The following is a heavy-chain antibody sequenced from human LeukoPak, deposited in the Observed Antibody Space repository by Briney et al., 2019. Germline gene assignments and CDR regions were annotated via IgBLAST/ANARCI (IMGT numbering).Heavy chain of an antibody. Sequence: SETLSLTCAVYGGSFSGYYWSWIRQPPGKGLEWIGEINHSGSTNYNPSLKSRVTISVDTSKNQFSLKLSSVTAADTAVYYCARGSAARPFDPWGQGTLVTVSS. CDR1: GGSFSGYY. CDR3: ARGSAARPFDP. J-gene: IGHJ5*02. V-gene: IGHV4-34*01. D-gene: IGHD6-6*01. CDR2: INHSGST.